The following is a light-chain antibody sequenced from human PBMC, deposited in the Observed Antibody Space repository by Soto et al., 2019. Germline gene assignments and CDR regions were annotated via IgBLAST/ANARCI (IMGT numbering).Light chain of an antibody. J-gene: IGKJ1*01. Sequence: DIQMAQSPCTLSASVVDGVTITFLASQSIGTWLAWYQHRPGEGPKLLIHDASSLESGVPSRFSGSGSATEFSLTISSLESGDSGTYHCQQYATYAPSTFGQGTKVDIK. V-gene: IGKV1-5*01. CDR1: QSIGTW. CDR2: DAS. CDR3: QQYATYAPST.